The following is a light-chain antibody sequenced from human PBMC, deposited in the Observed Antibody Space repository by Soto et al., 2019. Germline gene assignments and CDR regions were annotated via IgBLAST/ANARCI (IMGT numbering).Light chain of an antibody. CDR2: DAS. CDR3: QQRGNLPLT. Sequence: ETVLTQSPVTLSLSPGDRATLSCRASQDIGTYLIWYQQRLGQAPRLLISDASSRATGVPARFSGSGSGTEFTLTISSLEPEDFALYYCQQRGNLPLTCGGGTKVEI. J-gene: IGKJ4*01. CDR1: QDIGTY. V-gene: IGKV3-11*01.